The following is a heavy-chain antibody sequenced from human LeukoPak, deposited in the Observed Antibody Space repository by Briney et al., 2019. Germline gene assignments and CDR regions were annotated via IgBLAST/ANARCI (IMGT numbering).Heavy chain of an antibody. J-gene: IGHJ6*03. D-gene: IGHD3-3*01. CDR1: GYTFTSYY. Sequence: GASVKVSCKASGYTFTSYYMHWVRQAPGQGLEWMGIINPSGGSTSYAQKFQGRVTTTRDTSTSTVYMELSSLRSEDTAVYYCARGGITIFGVVITPGIHYYYYMDVWGKGTTVTVSS. CDR3: ARGGITIFGVVITPGIHYYYYMDV. V-gene: IGHV1-46*01. CDR2: INPSGGST.